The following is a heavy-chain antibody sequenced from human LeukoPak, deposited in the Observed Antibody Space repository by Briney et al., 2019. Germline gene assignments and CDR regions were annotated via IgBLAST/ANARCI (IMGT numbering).Heavy chain of an antibody. CDR3: ARDYKYAFDN. D-gene: IGHD5-24*01. CDR2: IGIDSGNT. J-gene: IGHJ4*02. V-gene: IGHV3-48*01. Sequence: GGSLRLSCAASGFTLRDYSMNWGRPGLGARLGWISYIGIDSGNTNYADSVKGRFTISGDKAKNSLYLQMNSLRVEDTAVYYCARDYKYAFDNWGQGTLVTVSS. CDR1: GFTLRDYS.